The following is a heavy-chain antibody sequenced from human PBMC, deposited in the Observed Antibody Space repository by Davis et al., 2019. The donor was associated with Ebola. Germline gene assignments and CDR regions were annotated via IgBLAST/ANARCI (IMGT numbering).Heavy chain of an antibody. CDR3: AKDLRGTTFGGV. CDR1: GFDFSSYA. Sequence: PGGSLRLSCAASGFDFSSYAMSWVRQAPGKGLEWVSSFNGANGRTYYADSVKGRFTISRDNSENTLYLQMNSLRAEDTAVYYCAKDLRGTTFGGVWGKGTTVTVSS. D-gene: IGHD3-3*01. J-gene: IGHJ6*04. V-gene: IGHV3-23*01. CDR2: FNGANGRT.